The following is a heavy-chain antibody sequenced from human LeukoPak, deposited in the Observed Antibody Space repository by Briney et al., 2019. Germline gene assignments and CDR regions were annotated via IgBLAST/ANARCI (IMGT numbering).Heavy chain of an antibody. J-gene: IGHJ4*02. V-gene: IGHV1-58*01. CDR1: GFTFTSSA. CDR2: IVVGSGNT. CDR3: AARRVSYYYDSSGSRIQPADYYFDY. D-gene: IGHD3-22*01. Sequence: SVKVSCKASGFTFTSSAVQWVRQARGQRLEWIGWIVVGSGNTNYAQKFQERVTITRDMSTSTAYMELSSLRSEDTAVYYCAARRVSYYYDSSGSRIQPADYYFDYWGQGTLVTVSS.